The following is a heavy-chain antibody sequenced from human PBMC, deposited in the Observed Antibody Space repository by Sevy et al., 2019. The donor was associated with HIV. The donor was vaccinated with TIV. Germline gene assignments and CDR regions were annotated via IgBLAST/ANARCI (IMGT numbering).Heavy chain of an antibody. CDR3: AREGCTQPHDY. J-gene: IGHJ4*02. CDR2: FSFGCGRI. CDR1: GFTFAKYS. Sequence: GGSLRLSCAASGFTFAKYSMSWVRQAPGKGLEWVSTFSFGCGRINYADSVKGRFTISRADSKNPLFLQMNSLRAEDTATYFCAREGCTQPHDYWGQGTLVTVSS. V-gene: IGHV3-23*01. D-gene: IGHD2-8*01.